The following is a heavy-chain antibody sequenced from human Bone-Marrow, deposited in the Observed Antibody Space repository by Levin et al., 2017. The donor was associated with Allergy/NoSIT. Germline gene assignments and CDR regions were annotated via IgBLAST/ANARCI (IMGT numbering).Heavy chain of an antibody. V-gene: IGHV3-48*02. D-gene: IGHD2-2*01. J-gene: IGHJ4*02. CDR3: ARPDCSGTSCYYFFDS. CDR2: ISRSRSTI. Sequence: GGSLRLSCAASGFTFSRYSMNWVRQAPGRGLEWVSYISRSRSTISYADSVKGRFTISRDNAKNSLYLQMNSLRDEDTAVYYCARPDCSGTSCYYFFDSWGQGTLVTVSS. CDR1: GFTFSRYS.